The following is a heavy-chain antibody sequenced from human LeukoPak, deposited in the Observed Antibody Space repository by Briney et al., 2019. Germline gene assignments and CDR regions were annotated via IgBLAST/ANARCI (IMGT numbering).Heavy chain of an antibody. V-gene: IGHV4-59*01. J-gene: IGHJ6*02. Sequence: SETLFLTCTVSGGSISSYYWSWIRQPTGKGLEWIGYIYYSGSTNYNPSLKSRVTISKDTSKKQLSLKLSSVTAADTAVYFCARGAVAGTLYYGMDVWGQGTTVTVSS. CDR1: GGSISSYY. CDR2: IYYSGST. CDR3: ARGAVAGTLYYGMDV. D-gene: IGHD6-19*01.